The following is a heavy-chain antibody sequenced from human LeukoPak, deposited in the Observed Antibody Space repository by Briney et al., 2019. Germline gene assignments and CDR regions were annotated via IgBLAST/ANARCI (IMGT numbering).Heavy chain of an antibody. V-gene: IGHV3-21*01. D-gene: IGHD3/OR15-3a*01. Sequence: PGGSLRLSCAASGFTFSTSSISWVRHSPGKGLEWISSISSTGIYTFYAESVQGRFAASRDNANNSVYLQMNSLRAEDTAVYYCVRYRSQGLIITDSFYFMDLWGRGTTVTVSS. CDR3: VRYRSQGLIITDSFYFMDL. CDR1: GFTFSTSS. J-gene: IGHJ6*03. CDR2: ISSTGIYT.